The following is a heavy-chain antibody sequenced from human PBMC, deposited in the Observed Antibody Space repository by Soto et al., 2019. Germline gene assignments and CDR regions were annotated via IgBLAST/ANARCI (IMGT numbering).Heavy chain of an antibody. D-gene: IGHD6-13*01. Sequence: PSEILSLTCTVSGGSISSYYWSWIRQPPGKGLEWIGHIYDSGSTYYTPSLKSRLTISGDTSKNQFSLKLRSVTVADTAVYYCARHEQGPAFDPWGQGTLVTVSS. V-gene: IGHV4-59*08. CDR3: ARHEQGPAFDP. J-gene: IGHJ5*02. CDR2: IYDSGST. CDR1: GGSISSYY.